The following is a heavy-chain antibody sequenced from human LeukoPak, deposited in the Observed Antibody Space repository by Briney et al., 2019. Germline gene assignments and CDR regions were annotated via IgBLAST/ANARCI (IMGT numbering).Heavy chain of an antibody. J-gene: IGHJ4*02. CDR3: ARFTGSGWYS. D-gene: IGHD6-19*01. CDR2: ISSSGSTI. Sequence: PGGSLRLSCAASGFTFSSYKMNWVRQAPGKGLEWVSYISSSGSTIYYADSVKGRFTISRDNAKNSLYLQMNSLRAEDTAVYYCARFTGSGWYSWGQGTLVTVSS. CDR1: GFTFSSYK. V-gene: IGHV3-48*03.